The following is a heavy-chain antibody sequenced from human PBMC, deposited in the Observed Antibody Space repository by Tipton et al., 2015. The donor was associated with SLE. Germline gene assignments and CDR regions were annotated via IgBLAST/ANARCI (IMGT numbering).Heavy chain of an antibody. CDR2: INYSGST. V-gene: IGHV4-34*01. J-gene: IGHJ6*02. CDR3: ARNTVDYYGSGLYCYGMDV. D-gene: IGHD3-10*01. Sequence: TLSLTCAVYGGPFSGYYWTWIRQPPGKGLEWIGEINYSGSTNYNPSLKSRVTMSVDTSKNQFSPRLNSVTAADTAVYYCARNTVDYYGSGLYCYGMDVWGQGTAVTVSS. CDR1: GGPFSGYY.